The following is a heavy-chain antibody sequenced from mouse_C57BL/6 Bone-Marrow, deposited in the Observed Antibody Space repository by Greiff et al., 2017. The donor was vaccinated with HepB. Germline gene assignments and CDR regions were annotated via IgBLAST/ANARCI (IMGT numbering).Heavy chain of an antibody. D-gene: IGHD1-1*01. V-gene: IGHV1-80*01. CDR1: GYAFSSYW. CDR3: ARGGSYYGSTHFDY. Sequence: LVESGAELVKPGASVKISCKASGYAFSSYWMNWVKQRPGKGLEWIGQIYPGDGDTNYNGKFKGKATLTADKSSSTAYMQLSSLTSEDSAVYFCARGGSYYGSTHFDYWGQGTTLTVSS. J-gene: IGHJ2*01. CDR2: IYPGDGDT.